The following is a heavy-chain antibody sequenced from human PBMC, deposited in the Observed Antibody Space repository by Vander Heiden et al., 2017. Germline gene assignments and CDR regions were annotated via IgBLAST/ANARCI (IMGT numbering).Heavy chain of an antibody. D-gene: IGHD3-10*01. J-gene: IGHJ2*01. CDR3: ARTVISMVRGVITKCHFDL. Sequence: QVTLKESGPVLVKPTETLPLTCTVSGFSLSNTRMGVSWIRQPPGKALEWLAHILSNDAKSYNTSLKNRLTISKDTSKSQVVLTMANMDPVDTATYYCARTVISMVRGVITKCHFDLWGRGTLVTVSS. V-gene: IGHV2-26*01. CDR1: GFSLSNTRMG. CDR2: ILSNDAK.